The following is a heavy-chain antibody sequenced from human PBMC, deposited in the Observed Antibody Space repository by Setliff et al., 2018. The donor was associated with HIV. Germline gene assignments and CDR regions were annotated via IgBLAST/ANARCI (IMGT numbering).Heavy chain of an antibody. CDR3: TTKPPAADFQH. D-gene: IGHD2-2*01. CDR1: GFTFSRYA. CDR2: IKSKTDGGTT. J-gene: IGHJ1*01. Sequence: GGSLRLSCAASGFTFSRYAMNWVRQAPGKGLEWVGRIKSKTDGGTTDYAAPVKGRFTISRGDSKNTLYLQMNSLKTEDTAIYYCTTKPPAADFQHWGQGTLVTVSS. V-gene: IGHV3-15*01.